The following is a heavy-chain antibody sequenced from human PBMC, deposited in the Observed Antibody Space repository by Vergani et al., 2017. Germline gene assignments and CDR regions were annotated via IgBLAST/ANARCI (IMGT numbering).Heavy chain of an antibody. D-gene: IGHD6-13*01. CDR3: ARVFSSSSSYDY. CDR2: MYSGGST. J-gene: IGHJ4*02. Sequence: EVQLVESGGGLIQPGGSLRLSCAASGFTVSSNYMSWVRQAPGKGLEWDSVMYSGGSTYYADSVKGRLTISRDNSKNTLYLQMNSLRAEDTAVYYCARVFSSSSSYDYWGQGTLVTVSS. CDR1: GFTVSSNY. V-gene: IGHV3-53*01.